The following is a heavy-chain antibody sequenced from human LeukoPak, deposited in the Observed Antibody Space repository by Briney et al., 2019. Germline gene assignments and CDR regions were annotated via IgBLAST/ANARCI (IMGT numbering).Heavy chain of an antibody. Sequence: GAPRHSSAQPGITFCSSGLHTRRHALHKGVGWGALIWYDGNNKNYADSVRGRFTTSTDNTQNTLYLQMNSLRVEDTAVYYYARDGTVTSGPFDPLGRGTLVTGSS. V-gene: IGHV3-33*01. CDR2: IWYDGNNK. CDR3: ARDGTVTSGPFDP. D-gene: IGHD4-11*01. J-gene: IGHJ5*02. CDR1: GITFCSSG.